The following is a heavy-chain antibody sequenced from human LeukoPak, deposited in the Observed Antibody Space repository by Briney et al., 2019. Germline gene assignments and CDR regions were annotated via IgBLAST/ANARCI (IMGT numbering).Heavy chain of an antibody. CDR1: GFTFSSYG. CDR3: AKGPYSSGYSIDY. V-gene: IGHV3-30*18. D-gene: IGHD3-22*01. J-gene: IGHJ4*02. Sequence: GGSLRLSCAASGFTFSSYGMHWVRQAPGKGLEWVAVISYDGSNKYYADSVKGRFTISRDNSKNTLYLQMNSLRAEDTALYYCAKGPYSSGYSIDYWGQGTLVTVSS. CDR2: ISYDGSNK.